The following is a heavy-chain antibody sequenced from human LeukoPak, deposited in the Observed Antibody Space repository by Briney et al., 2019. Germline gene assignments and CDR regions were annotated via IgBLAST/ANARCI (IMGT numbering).Heavy chain of an antibody. Sequence: SETLSLTCTVSGGSISSYYRSWIRQPPGKGLEWIGYIYYSGSTNYHPSLKSRVTISVDTSKNQFSLKLSSVTAADTAVYYCARDDGSWGQGTLVTVSS. CDR1: GGSISSYY. CDR2: IYYSGST. J-gene: IGHJ5*02. CDR3: ARDDGS. V-gene: IGHV4-59*01.